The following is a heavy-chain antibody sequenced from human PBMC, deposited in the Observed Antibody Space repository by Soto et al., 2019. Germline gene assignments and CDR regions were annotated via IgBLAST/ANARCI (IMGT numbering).Heavy chain of an antibody. J-gene: IGHJ5*02. CDR1: GGSISSGGYY. Sequence: QVQLQESGPGLVKPSQTLSLTCTVSGGSISSGGYYWSWIRQHPGKGLEWIGYIYYSGSTYYNPSPKTRAPLPVDTSKNHSSLRLSSVTAADTAVYYCARDRPYVWFDPWGQGTLVTVSS. V-gene: IGHV4-31*03. CDR2: IYYSGST. CDR3: ARDRPYVWFDP. D-gene: IGHD2-8*01.